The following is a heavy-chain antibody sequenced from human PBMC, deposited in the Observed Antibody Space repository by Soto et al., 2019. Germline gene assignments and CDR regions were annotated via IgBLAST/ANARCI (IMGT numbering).Heavy chain of an antibody. CDR2: ISSDGSNK. CDR1: GFTFSSYG. J-gene: IGHJ6*02. CDR3: AKDVVVGATTGLGDYYYYYGMDV. D-gene: IGHD1-26*01. V-gene: IGHV3-30*18. Sequence: QVQLVESGGGVVQPGRSLRLSCAASGFTFSSYGMHWFRQAPGKGLEWVAVISSDGSNKYYADSVKGRFTISRDNSKNTLYLQMNSLRAEDTAVYYCAKDVVVGATTGLGDYYYYYGMDVWGQGTTVTVSS.